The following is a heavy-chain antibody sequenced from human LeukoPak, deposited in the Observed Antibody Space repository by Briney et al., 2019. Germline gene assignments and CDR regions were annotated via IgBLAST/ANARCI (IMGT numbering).Heavy chain of an antibody. CDR1: GYTFTSYG. CDR3: ARVQDSSGYYGPLNLNDY. Sequence: ASVKVSCKASGYTFTSYGISWVRQAPGQGLEWMGWISAYNGNTNYAQKLQGRVTMTTDTSTSTAYMELRSLRSDDTAVYYCARVQDSSGYYGPLNLNDYWGQGTLVTVSS. J-gene: IGHJ4*02. D-gene: IGHD3-22*01. CDR2: ISAYNGNT. V-gene: IGHV1-18*01.